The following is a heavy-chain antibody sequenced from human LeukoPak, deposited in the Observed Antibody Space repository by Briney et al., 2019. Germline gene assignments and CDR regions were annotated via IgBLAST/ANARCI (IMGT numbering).Heavy chain of an antibody. CDR3: ARGDGARSLDL. CDR1: GFTFNNAW. Sequence: PGGSLRLSCAASGFTFNNAWMTWVRQAPGKGLEWVSSLPGRSTISRDNAKKSLYLQMDSLGAEDTAVYYCARGDGARSLDLWGQGTLVTVSS. V-gene: IGHV3-69-1*01. J-gene: IGHJ5*02. D-gene: IGHD3-16*01.